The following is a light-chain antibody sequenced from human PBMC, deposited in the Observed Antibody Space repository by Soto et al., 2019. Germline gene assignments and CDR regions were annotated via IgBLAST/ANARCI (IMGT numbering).Light chain of an antibody. J-gene: IGKJ5*01. V-gene: IGKV1-39*01. CDR3: EQTYSTPVT. CDR2: AAS. CDR1: QNIYNY. Sequence: DIQMTQSPSSLSASVGDRVTVTCRTSQNIYNYLNWYQQKPGKAPKPLIYAASSVQSGVPLRFSGTGSGTDFTLTISSPQPEDFATYYCEQTYSTPVTFGQGTRLEIK.